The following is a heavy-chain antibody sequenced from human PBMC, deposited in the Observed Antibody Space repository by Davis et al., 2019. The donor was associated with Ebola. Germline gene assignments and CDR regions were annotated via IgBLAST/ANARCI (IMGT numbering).Heavy chain of an antibody. J-gene: IGHJ5*02. V-gene: IGHV4-34*01. D-gene: IGHD5-24*01. Sequence: MPSETLSLTCAVYGGSFSGYYWSWIRYPPGKGPEWIGEINHSGSTNYNPSFKSRVTISVDTSKNQFSLKLGSVTAAETAVYYCARARGWLQSNWFDPWGQGTLVTVSS. CDR3: ARARGWLQSNWFDP. CDR1: GGSFSGYY. CDR2: INHSGST.